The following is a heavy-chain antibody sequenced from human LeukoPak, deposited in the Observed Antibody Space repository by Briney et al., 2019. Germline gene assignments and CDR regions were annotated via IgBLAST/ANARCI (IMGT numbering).Heavy chain of an antibody. CDR3: AKTTVTTLDSSYYYYYYGMDV. D-gene: IGHD4-11*01. Sequence: SETLSLTCTVSGGSISSSSYYWGWIRQPPGKGLEWIGSIYYSGSTYYNPSLKSRVTISVDTSKNQFSLKLSSVTAADTAVYYCAKTTVTTLDSSYYYYYYGMDVWGQGTTVTVSS. CDR2: IYYSGST. V-gene: IGHV4-39*01. J-gene: IGHJ6*02. CDR1: GGSISSSSYY.